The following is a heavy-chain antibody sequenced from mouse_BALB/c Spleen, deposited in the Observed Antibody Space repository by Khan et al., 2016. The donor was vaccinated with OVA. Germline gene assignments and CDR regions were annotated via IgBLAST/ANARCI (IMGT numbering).Heavy chain of an antibody. CDR2: ISSGGDYT. V-gene: IGHV5-6*01. D-gene: IGHD4-1*01. CDR3: ASLLTGSFAY. J-gene: IGHJ3*01. CDR1: EFTFSSYS. Sequence: EVELVESGGNLVKPGGSLKLSCAASEFTFSSYSMSWVRQTPDKRLEWVATISSGGDYTYYPDSVRGRFTISRDNAKNTLYLQMSSLKSADTSMYYCASLLTGSFAYWGQGTLVTVSA.